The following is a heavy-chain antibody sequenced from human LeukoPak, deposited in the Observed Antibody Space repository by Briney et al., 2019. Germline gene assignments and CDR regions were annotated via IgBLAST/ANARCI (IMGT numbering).Heavy chain of an antibody. Sequence: ASVTVSCKASGYTFTGCYMHWVRQAPGQGLEWMGWINPNSGGTNYAQKFQGRVTMTRDTSISTAYMELSRLRSDDTAVYYCAREGPLCSGGSCYSRAFDIWGQGTMVTVSS. CDR1: GYTFTGCY. J-gene: IGHJ3*02. V-gene: IGHV1-2*02. CDR3: AREGPLCSGGSCYSRAFDI. D-gene: IGHD2-15*01. CDR2: INPNSGGT.